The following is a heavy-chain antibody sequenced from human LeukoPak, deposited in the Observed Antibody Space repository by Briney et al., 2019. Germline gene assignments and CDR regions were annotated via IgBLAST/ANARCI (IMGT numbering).Heavy chain of an antibody. J-gene: IGHJ5*02. D-gene: IGHD6-19*01. CDR2: IYYSGST. CDR1: GGSISSYY. CDR3: ARGTSGWPRGWFDP. V-gene: IGHV4-59*12. Sequence: SETLSLTCTVSGGSISSYYWSWIRQPPGKGLEWIGYIYYSGSTNYNPSLKSRVTISVDTSKNQFSLKLSSVTAADTAVYYCARGTSGWPRGWFDPWGQGTLVTVSS.